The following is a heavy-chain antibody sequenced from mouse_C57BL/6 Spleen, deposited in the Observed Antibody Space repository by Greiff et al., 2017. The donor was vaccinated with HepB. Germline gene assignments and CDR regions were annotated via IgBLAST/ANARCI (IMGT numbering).Heavy chain of an antibody. Sequence: EVQRVESGGGLVKPGGSLKLSCAASGFTFSSYAMSWVRQTPEKRLEWVATISDGGSYTYYPDNVKGRFTISRDNAKNNLYLQMSHLKSEDTAMYYCASSLYYGNYDWFAYWGQGTLVTVSA. CDR2: ISDGGSYT. J-gene: IGHJ3*01. V-gene: IGHV5-4*01. CDR1: GFTFSSYA. CDR3: ASSLYYGNYDWFAY. D-gene: IGHD2-1*01.